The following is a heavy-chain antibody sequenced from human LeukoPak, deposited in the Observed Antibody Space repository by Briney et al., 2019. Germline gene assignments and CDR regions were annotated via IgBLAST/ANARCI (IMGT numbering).Heavy chain of an antibody. CDR1: GGSISSSSYY. CDR2: IYYSGST. J-gene: IGHJ4*02. Sequence: PSETLSLTCTVSGGSISSSSYYWGWIRQPPGKGLEWIGSIYYSGSTYYNPSLKSRVTISVDTSKNQFSLKLSSVTAADTAVYYCARGSSSGYFNYWGQGTLVTVTS. CDR3: ARGSSSGYFNY. D-gene: IGHD3-22*01. V-gene: IGHV4-39*07.